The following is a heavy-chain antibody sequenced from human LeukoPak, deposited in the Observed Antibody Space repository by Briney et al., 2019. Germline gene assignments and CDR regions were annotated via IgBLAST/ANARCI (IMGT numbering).Heavy chain of an antibody. CDR3: ARHARRGYFLAGGGYFDY. V-gene: IGHV4-34*01. CDR1: GGSFSGYY. CDR2: INHSGST. Sequence: SETLSLTCAVYGGSFSGYYWSWIRQPPGKGLEWIGEINHSGSTNYNPSLKSRVTISVDTSKNQFSLKLSSVTAADTAVYYCARHARRGYFLAGGGYFDYWAREPWSPSPQ. J-gene: IGHJ4*02. D-gene: IGHD2/OR15-2a*01.